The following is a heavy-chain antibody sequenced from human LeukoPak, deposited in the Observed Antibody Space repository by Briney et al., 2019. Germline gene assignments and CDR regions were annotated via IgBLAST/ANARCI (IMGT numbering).Heavy chain of an antibody. J-gene: IGHJ4*02. CDR2: IYYSGST. D-gene: IGHD6-19*01. V-gene: IGHV4-59*05. CDR1: GGSISSYY. Sequence: SETLSLTCTVSGGSISSYYWSWIRQPPGKGLEWIGSIYYSGSTYYNPSLKSRVTISVDTSKNQFSLKLSSVTAADTAVYYCARRYSSGWYFDYWGQGTLVTVSS. CDR3: ARRYSSGWYFDY.